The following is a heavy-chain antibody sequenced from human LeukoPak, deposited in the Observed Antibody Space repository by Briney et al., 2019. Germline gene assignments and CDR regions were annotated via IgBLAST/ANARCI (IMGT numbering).Heavy chain of an antibody. CDR3: ARDLSLIALTD. CDR2: ISGSGDST. CDR1: GFTFSNYA. Sequence: SGGSLRLSCAASGFTFSNYAMRWVRQAPGKGLEWVSGISGSGDSTYYADSVKGRFTISRDNSKNTVYLQMNSLRAEDTAVYYCARDLSLIALTDWGQGTLVTVSS. D-gene: IGHD3-22*01. J-gene: IGHJ4*02. V-gene: IGHV3-23*01.